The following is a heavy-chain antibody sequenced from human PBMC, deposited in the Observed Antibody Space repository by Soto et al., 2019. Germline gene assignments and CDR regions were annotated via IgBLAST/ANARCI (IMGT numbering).Heavy chain of an antibody. CDR1: GFTFSNAW. J-gene: IGHJ6*02. D-gene: IGHD2-15*01. V-gene: IGHV3-15*01. CDR3: TTDKGPATATNYYYYGMDV. CDR2: IKSKTDGGTT. Sequence: EVQLVESGGGLVKPGGSLRLSCAASGFTFSNAWMSWVRQAPGKGLEWVGRIKSKTDGGTTDYAAPVKGRFTISRDDSNNTLYLQMNSLKTEDTAVYYCTTDKGPATATNYYYYGMDVWGQGTTVTVSS.